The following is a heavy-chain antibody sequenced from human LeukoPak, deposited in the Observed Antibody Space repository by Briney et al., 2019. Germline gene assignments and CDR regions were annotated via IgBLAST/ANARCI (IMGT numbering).Heavy chain of an antibody. CDR1: GFTFSSYA. V-gene: IGHV3-23*01. CDR3: AKCRSQTSKGYYYYGMDV. CDR2: ISGSGGST. Sequence: GGSLRLSCAASGFTFSSYAMSWVRQAPGKGLEWVSAISGSGGSTYYADSVKGRFTISRDNAKNSLYLQMNSLRAEDTAVYYCAKCRSQTSKGYYYYGMDVWGQGTTVTVSS. J-gene: IGHJ6*02.